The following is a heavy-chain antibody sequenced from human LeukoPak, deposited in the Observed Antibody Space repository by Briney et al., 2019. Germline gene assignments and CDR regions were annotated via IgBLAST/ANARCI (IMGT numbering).Heavy chain of an antibody. CDR1: GNSISNYA. CDR3: ARTIVGASNWFDP. V-gene: IGHV1-18*01. CDR2: ISAYNGNT. Sequence: ASVKVSCTASGNSISNYAVSWVRQAPGQGLEWMGWISAYNGNTNYAQKLQGRVTMTTDTSTSTAYMELRSLRSDDTAVYYCARTIVGASNWFDPWGQGTLVTVSS. J-gene: IGHJ5*02. D-gene: IGHD1-26*01.